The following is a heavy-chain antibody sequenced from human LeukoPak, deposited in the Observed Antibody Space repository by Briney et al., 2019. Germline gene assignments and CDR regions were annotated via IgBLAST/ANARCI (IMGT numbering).Heavy chain of an antibody. J-gene: IGHJ5*02. CDR2: ISWNSGSI. V-gene: IGHV3-9*01. Sequence: GGSLRLSCAASGFTFDDYAMHWVRHAPGKGLEWVSGISWNSGSIGYADSVKGRFTISRDNAKNSLYLQMNSQRAEDTAGYYCARSCSGGTCNFPKFEPWGQGTLVTVSS. CDR3: ARSCSGGTCNFPKFEP. D-gene: IGHD2-15*01. CDR1: GFTFDDYA.